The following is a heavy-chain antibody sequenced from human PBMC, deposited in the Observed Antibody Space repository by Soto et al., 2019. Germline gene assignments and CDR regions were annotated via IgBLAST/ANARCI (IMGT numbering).Heavy chain of an antibody. J-gene: IGHJ4*02. CDR1: GGSFSGYY. CDR2: INHSGST. V-gene: IGHV4-34*01. Sequence: QVQLQQWGAGLLKPSETLSLTCAVYGGSFSGYYWSWIRQPPGKGLEWIGEINHSGSTNYNPSLKSRVTISVDTSKNQFSLKLSSVTAADTAVYYCARGLYCSGGSCYSGEDYWGQGTLVTVSS. CDR3: ARGLYCSGGSCYSGEDY. D-gene: IGHD2-15*01.